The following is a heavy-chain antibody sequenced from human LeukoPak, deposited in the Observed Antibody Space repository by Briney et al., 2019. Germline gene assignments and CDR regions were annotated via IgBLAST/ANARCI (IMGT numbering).Heavy chain of an antibody. CDR1: GGSISSSNW. D-gene: IGHD3-3*01. CDR2: MYHSGST. CDR3: ASARGVVSLAFDI. V-gene: IGHV4-4*02. J-gene: IGHJ3*02. Sequence: SETLSLTCAVSGGSISSSNWWSWVRQPPGKGLEWIGEMYHSGSTNHNPSLKSRVTISVDKPKNQFSLKLSSVTAADTAVYYCASARGVVSLAFDIWGQGTMVTVSS.